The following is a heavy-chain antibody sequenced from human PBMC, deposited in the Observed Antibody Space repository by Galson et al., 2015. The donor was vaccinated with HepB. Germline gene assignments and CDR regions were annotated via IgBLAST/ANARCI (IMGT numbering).Heavy chain of an antibody. CDR3: ARDGYSSGWGSQVYGMDV. CDR1: GFTFSSYA. Sequence: SLRLSCAASGFTFSSYAMHWVRQAPGKGLEWVAVISYDGSNKYYADSVKGRFTISRDNSKNTLYLQMNSLRAEDTAVYYCARDGYSSGWGSQVYGMDVWGQGTTVTVSS. V-gene: IGHV3-30*04. J-gene: IGHJ6*02. D-gene: IGHD6-19*01. CDR2: ISYDGSNK.